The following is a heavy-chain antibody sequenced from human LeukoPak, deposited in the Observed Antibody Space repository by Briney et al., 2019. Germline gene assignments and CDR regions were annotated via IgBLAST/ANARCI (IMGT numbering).Heavy chain of an antibody. D-gene: IGHD3-16*01. Sequence: GGSLRLSCAASGFTFSSYGMHWVRQAPGKGLEWVAGIWYDGGNKYYADSVKGRFTISRDSSKNTLYLQLNSLRAEDTAVYYCGRQRGYYFDYWGQGTLVTVSS. CDR3: GRQRGYYFDY. CDR2: IWYDGGNK. J-gene: IGHJ4*02. CDR1: GFTFSSYG. V-gene: IGHV3-33*01.